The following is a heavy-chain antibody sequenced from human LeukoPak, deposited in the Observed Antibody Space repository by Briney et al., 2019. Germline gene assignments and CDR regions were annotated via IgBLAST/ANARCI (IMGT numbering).Heavy chain of an antibody. CDR2: INPSGGST. CDR3: ARVGIVVVTDPYYFDY. J-gene: IGHJ4*02. CDR1: GYTFTSYY. Sequence: GASVKVSCTASGYTFTSYYMHWVRQAPGQGLEWMGIINPSGGSTSYAQKFQGRVTMTRDMSTSTVYMELSSLRSEDTAVYYCARVGIVVVTDPYYFDYWGQGTLVTVSS. D-gene: IGHD2-21*02. V-gene: IGHV1-46*01.